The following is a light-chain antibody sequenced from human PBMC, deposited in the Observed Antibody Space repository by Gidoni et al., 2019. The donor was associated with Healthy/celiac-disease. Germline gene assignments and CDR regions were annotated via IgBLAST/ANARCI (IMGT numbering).Light chain of an antibody. CDR1: SSDVGGYNY. Sequence: QSALTQPASVSGSPGQSITISCTGTSSDVGGYNYVSLYQHHPGKAPKLMIYDVSNRPSGVSNRFSGSKSGNTASLTISGLQAEDEADYYCSSYTSSSTLVFGGGTKLTVL. CDR2: DVS. J-gene: IGLJ2*01. V-gene: IGLV2-14*03. CDR3: SSYTSSSTLV.